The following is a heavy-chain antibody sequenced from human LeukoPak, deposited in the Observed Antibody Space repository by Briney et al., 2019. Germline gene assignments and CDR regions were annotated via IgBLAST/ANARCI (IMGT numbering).Heavy chain of an antibody. CDR1: GFTFDDYA. Sequence: SGRSLRLSCAASGFTFDDYAMHWVRQAPGKGLEWVSGISWNSGSIGYADSVKGRFTISRDNAKNSLYLQMNSLRAEDTALYYCAKDIGKGGPGGYYYGMDVWGQGTTVTVSS. V-gene: IGHV3-9*01. D-gene: IGHD1-26*01. CDR2: ISWNSGSI. J-gene: IGHJ6*02. CDR3: AKDIGKGGPGGYYYGMDV.